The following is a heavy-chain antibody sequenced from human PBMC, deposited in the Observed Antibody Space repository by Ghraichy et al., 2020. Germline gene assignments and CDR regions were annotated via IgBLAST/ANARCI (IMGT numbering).Heavy chain of an antibody. CDR2: IYTSGST. D-gene: IGHD6-13*01. J-gene: IGHJ4*02. Sequence: SETLSLTCTVSGGSISSYYWSWIRQPPGKGLEWIGRIYTSGSTNSNPSLKSRVTMSVDPSTNQYPLKLIPVTAADTAVYYCSRDRVAQQLVGYYFDYWGQGTLVAVSS. V-gene: IGHV4-4*07. CDR1: GGSISSYY. CDR3: SRDRVAQQLVGYYFDY.